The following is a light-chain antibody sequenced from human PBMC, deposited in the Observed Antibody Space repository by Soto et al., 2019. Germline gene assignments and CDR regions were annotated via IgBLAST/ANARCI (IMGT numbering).Light chain of an antibody. CDR2: AAS. Sequence: DIQMTQSPSSLSASVGDRVSITCRASQGISNYLAWYQQKPGRVPKLLIYAASTLQSGVPSRFSGSGSGTDFTLTISSLQPEDVATYCCQRYNSAPRTFGPGTKVDIK. V-gene: IGKV1-27*01. CDR1: QGISNY. J-gene: IGKJ3*01. CDR3: QRYNSAPRT.